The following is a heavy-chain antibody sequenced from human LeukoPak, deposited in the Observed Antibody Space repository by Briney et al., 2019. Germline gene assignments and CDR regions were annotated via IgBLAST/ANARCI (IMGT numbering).Heavy chain of an antibody. CDR1: GYSFTSHW. D-gene: IGHD1-14*01. CDR3: ARLEMRGTGGLTPGVYYFDY. CDR2: IYPGDSDT. V-gene: IGHV5-51*01. Sequence: GESLKISCKGSGYSFTSHWIGWVRQMPGKGLEWMGIIYPGDSDTRYSPSFQGQVTISADKSISTAYLQWSSLKASDTAMYYCARLEMRGTGGLTPGVYYFDYWGQGTLVTVSS. J-gene: IGHJ4*02.